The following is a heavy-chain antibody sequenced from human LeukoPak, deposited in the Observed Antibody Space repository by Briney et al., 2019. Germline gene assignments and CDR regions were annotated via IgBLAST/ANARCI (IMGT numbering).Heavy chain of an antibody. D-gene: IGHD2-21*01. CDR3: AKFLPTHIVVANYYFDY. CDR2: ISGSDGST. CDR1: GFTFSSYA. V-gene: IGHV3-23*01. Sequence: PGESLTLSCAASGFTFSSYAKSWVRQAPGKGLEWVSAISGSDGSTYYADSVKGRFTISRDNSKNTLYLQMNSLRAEDTAVYYCAKFLPTHIVVANYYFDYWGQGTLVTVSS. J-gene: IGHJ4*02.